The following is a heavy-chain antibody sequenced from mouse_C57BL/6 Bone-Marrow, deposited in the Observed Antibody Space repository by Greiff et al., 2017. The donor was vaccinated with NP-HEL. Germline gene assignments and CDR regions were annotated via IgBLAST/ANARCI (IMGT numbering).Heavy chain of an antibody. J-gene: IGHJ2*01. V-gene: IGHV14-4*01. CDR1: GFNIKDDY. CDR3: TIIYYGYDGGYYFDY. Sequence: EVQLQQSGAELVRPGASVKLSCTASGFNIKDDYMHLVKQRPEQGLEWIGWIDPENGDTEYASKFQGKATITADTSSNTAYLQLSSLTSEDTAVYYCTIIYYGYDGGYYFDYWGQGTTLTVSS. D-gene: IGHD2-2*01. CDR2: IDPENGDT.